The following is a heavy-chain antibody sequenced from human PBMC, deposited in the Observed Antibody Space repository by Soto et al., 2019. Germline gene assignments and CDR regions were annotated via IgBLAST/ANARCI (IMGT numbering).Heavy chain of an antibody. V-gene: IGHV4-59*08. CDR3: ARQSGYSSGWSPD. D-gene: IGHD6-19*01. CDR2: IYYTGST. J-gene: IGHJ4*02. CDR1: GGSISSYY. Sequence: SETLSLTCTVSGGSISSYYWSWIRQPPGKGLEWIAYIYYTGSTNYNPSLKSRVTISLDTSKNQFSLKLYSVTAADTAVYYCARQSGYSSGWSPDWGQGTLVTVSS.